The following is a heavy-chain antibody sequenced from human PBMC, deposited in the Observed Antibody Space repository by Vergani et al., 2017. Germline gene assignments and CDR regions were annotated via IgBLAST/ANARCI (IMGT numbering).Heavy chain of an antibody. V-gene: IGHV3-30*02. D-gene: IGHD1-26*01. CDR1: GFTFSSYG. J-gene: IGHJ4*02. Sequence: QVQLVESGGGVVQPGGSLRLSCAASGFTFSSYGMHWVRQAPGKGLEWVAFIRYDGSNKYYADSVKGRFTISRDNSKNKLYLQMNSLRAEDTAVYYCAKGNPGYSGSYYVDYWGQGTLVTVSS. CDR2: IRYDGSNK. CDR3: AKGNPGYSGSYYVDY.